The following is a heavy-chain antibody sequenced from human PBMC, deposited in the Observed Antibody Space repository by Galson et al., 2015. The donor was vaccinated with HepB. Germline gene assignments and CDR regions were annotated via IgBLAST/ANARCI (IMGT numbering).Heavy chain of an antibody. CDR1: GFTFSSYW. J-gene: IGHJ5*02. CDR2: ISFDGNSA. V-gene: IGHV3-74*01. CDR3: AARLGYCTSTSCS. Sequence: SLRLSCAASGFTFSSYWMHWVHQAPGKGLVWVSRISFDGNSATYADSVKGRFTISRDNAKNTLYLQMNSLRADDTAVYYCAARLGYCTSTSCSWGQGTLVTVSS. D-gene: IGHD2-2*01.